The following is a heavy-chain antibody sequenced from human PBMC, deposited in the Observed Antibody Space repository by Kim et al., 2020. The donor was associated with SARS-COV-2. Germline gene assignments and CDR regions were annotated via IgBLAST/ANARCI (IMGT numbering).Heavy chain of an antibody. D-gene: IGHD3-10*01. Sequence: GGSLRLSCAASGFTFSSYSMNWVRQAPGKGLEWVSSISSSSYIYYADSVKGRFTISRDNAKNSLYLQMNSLRAEDTAVYYCARDQEIGAVGSYGMDVWGQGTTVTVSS. V-gene: IGHV3-21*04. CDR1: GFTFSSYS. J-gene: IGHJ6*02. CDR2: ISSSSYI. CDR3: ARDQEIGAVGSYGMDV.